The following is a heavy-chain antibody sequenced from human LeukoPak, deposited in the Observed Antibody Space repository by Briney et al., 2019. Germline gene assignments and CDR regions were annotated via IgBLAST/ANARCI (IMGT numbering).Heavy chain of an antibody. J-gene: IGHJ3*01. D-gene: IGHD6-6*01. V-gene: IGHV3-7*03. CDR3: ARSSYSSSSSV. Sequence: LAGGSLRLSCAVSGFTFSGFWMSWSRQAPGKGLEWVASINSDGSEGYYADVVKGRFTISRDNAKNSLYLQINSLRAKDTAVYYCARSSYSSSSSVWGQGTMVTVSS. CDR1: GFTFSGFW. CDR2: INSDGSEG.